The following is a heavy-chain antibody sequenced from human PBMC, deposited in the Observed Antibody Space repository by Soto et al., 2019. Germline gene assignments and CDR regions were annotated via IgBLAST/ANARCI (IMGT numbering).Heavy chain of an antibody. CDR3: ARTDPQGYCSGGSCYGGFWFDP. J-gene: IGHJ5*02. V-gene: IGHV1-46*01. D-gene: IGHD2-15*01. CDR2: INPSGGST. Sequence: SVKVSCTASGDTFTIYYMHWVRQAPGQGLERKGIINPSGGSTSYAQKFQGRVTMTRDTSTSTVYMELSSLRSEDTAVYYCARTDPQGYCSGGSCYGGFWFDPWGQGTLVTVSS. CDR1: GDTFTIYY.